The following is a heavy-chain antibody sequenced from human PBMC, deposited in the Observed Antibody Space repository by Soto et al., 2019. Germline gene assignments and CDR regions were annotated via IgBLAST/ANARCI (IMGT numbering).Heavy chain of an antibody. D-gene: IGHD3-10*01. Sequence: SDTLSPTFNVSGSSISTYYWSWIRQPPGKGLEWIGYIYYSGSTNYNPSLKSRVTISVDTSKNQFSLKLSSVTAADTAVYYCARVWGGAFDIWGQGTMVT. CDR2: IYYSGST. J-gene: IGHJ3*02. CDR1: GSSISTYY. V-gene: IGHV4-59*07. CDR3: ARVWGGAFDI.